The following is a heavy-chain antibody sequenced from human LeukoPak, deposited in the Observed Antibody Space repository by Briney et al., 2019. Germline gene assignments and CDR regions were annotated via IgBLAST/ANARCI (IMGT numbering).Heavy chain of an antibody. CDR1: GFTFSDYY. J-gene: IGHJ4*02. V-gene: IGHV3-11*01. D-gene: IGHD5-18*01. Sequence: GGSLRLSCAASGFTFSDYYMSWIRQAPGKGLEWVSYISSSGSTIYYADSVKGRFTISRDNAKNSLYLQMNSLRAEDTAVYYCARGDREDTAMVTFRFDYWGQGTLVTVSS. CDR2: ISSSGSTI. CDR3: ARGDREDTAMVTFRFDY.